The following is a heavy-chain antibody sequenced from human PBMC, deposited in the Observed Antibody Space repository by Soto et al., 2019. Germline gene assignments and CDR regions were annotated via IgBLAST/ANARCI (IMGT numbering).Heavy chain of an antibody. CDR3: ARGLVRGAYGGNSG. J-gene: IGHJ4*02. CDR2: INHSGST. Sequence: PSETLSLTCAVYGGSFSGYYWSWIRQPPGKGLEWIGEINHSGSTNYNPSLKSRVTISVDTSKNQFSLKLSSVTAADTAVYYCARGLVRGAYGGNSGWGQGTPVTVSS. D-gene: IGHD4-17*01. V-gene: IGHV4-34*01. CDR1: GGSFSGYY.